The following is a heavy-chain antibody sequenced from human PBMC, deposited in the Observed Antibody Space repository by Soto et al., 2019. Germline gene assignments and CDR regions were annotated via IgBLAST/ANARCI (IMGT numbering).Heavy chain of an antibody. Sequence: SETLSLTCAVYGGSFSGYYWSWIRQPPGKGLEWIGEINHSGSTNYNPSLKSRVTISVDTSKNQFSLKLSSVTAADTAVYYCARGPLYDYIWGSYLRQEAFDIWGQGTMVTVSS. CDR3: ARGPLYDYIWGSYLRQEAFDI. D-gene: IGHD3-16*02. V-gene: IGHV4-34*01. CDR1: GGSFSGYY. J-gene: IGHJ3*02. CDR2: INHSGST.